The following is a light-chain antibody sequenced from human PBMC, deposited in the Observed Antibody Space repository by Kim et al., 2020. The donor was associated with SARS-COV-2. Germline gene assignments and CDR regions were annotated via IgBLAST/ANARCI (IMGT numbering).Light chain of an antibody. Sequence: SITISCAGTSRDVGGYNHVSWYQQHAGKAPKLMIYDVSNRPSGVSNRFSGSKSGNTASLTISGLQAEDEADYYCSSYTSSSILDVVFGGGTQLTVL. J-gene: IGLJ2*01. CDR3: SSYTSSSILDVV. V-gene: IGLV2-14*03. CDR1: SRDVGGYNH. CDR2: DVS.